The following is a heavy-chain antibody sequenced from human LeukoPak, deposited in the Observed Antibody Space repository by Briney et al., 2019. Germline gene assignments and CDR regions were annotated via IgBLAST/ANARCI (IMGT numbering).Heavy chain of an antibody. Sequence: ASVKVSCKASGYTFTGYYMHWVRQAPGQGLEWMGWINPNSGGKNYAQKFQGRVTMTRDTSISTAYMELSRLRSDDTAVYYCAAYSYGYDFLDYWGQGTLVTVSS. V-gene: IGHV1-2*02. CDR2: INPNSGGK. D-gene: IGHD5-18*01. CDR3: AAYSYGYDFLDY. J-gene: IGHJ4*02. CDR1: GYTFTGYY.